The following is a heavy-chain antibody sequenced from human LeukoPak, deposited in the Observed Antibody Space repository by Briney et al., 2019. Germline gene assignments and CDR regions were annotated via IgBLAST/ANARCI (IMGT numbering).Heavy chain of an antibody. J-gene: IGHJ4*02. CDR3: ARGLYYGSGDDVFDY. Sequence: ASVKVSCKASGGTFSSYAISWVRQAPGQGLEWMGIINPSGGSTSYAQKFQGRVTMTRDMSTSTVYMELSSLRSEDTAVYYCARGLYYGSGDDVFDYWGQGTLVTVSS. V-gene: IGHV1-46*01. CDR1: GGTFSSYA. CDR2: INPSGGST. D-gene: IGHD3-10*01.